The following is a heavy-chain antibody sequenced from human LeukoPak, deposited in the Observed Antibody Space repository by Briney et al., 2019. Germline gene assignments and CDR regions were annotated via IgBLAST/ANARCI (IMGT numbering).Heavy chain of an antibody. CDR3: ARLHRGEEAFDI. CDR1: GVSISSGGYY. J-gene: IGHJ3*02. V-gene: IGHV4-31*03. Sequence: SETLSLTCTVSGVSISSGGYYWSWIRQHPGKGLEWIGYIYYSGSTDYNPSLKSRVTISIGTSKNQSSLKLTSVTAADTAVYYCARLHRGEEAFDIWGQGTMVTVSS. CDR2: IYYSGST.